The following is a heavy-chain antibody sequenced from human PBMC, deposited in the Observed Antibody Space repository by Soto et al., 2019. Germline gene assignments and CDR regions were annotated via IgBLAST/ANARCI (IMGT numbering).Heavy chain of an antibody. CDR3: ARMGYSGYDYVPPFDY. J-gene: IGHJ4*02. CDR2: IYYSGST. CDR1: DGSVSSGSYY. D-gene: IGHD5-12*01. V-gene: IGHV4-61*01. Sequence: PSETLSVTCTVSDGSVSSGSYYWSWIRQPPGKGLEWIGYIYYSGSTNYNPSLKIRVTIPVDTSKNQFSLKLSSVTAADTAVYYCARMGYSGYDYVPPFDYWGQGTLVTVYS.